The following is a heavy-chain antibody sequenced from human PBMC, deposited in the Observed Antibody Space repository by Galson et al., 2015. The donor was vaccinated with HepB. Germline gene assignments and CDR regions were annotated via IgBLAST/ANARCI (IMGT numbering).Heavy chain of an antibody. CDR3: AGGTPGGGMLVAAPDY. CDR2: INAGNGNT. J-gene: IGHJ4*02. D-gene: IGHD2-8*01. V-gene: IGHV1-3*01. Sequence: SVKVSCKASGYTFTSYAMHWVRQAPGQRLEWMGWINAGNGNTKYTQKFQGRVTITRDTSASTAYMELSSLRSEDTAVYSCAGGTPGGGMLVAAPDYWGQGTLVTVSS. CDR1: GYTFTSYA.